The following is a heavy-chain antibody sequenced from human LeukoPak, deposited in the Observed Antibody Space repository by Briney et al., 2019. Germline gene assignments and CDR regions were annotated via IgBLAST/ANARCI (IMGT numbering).Heavy chain of an antibody. CDR2: IYYSGST. V-gene: IGHV4-31*03. Sequence: SQTLSLTCTVSGGSISSGGYYWSWIRQHPGKGLEWIGYIYYSGSTYYNPSLKRRVTISVDTSKYQLSLKLSSVTPADTAVYYRATVTGYDFRRGYYWPASWGPGTLVTVSS. D-gene: IGHD3-3*01. CDR1: GGSISSGGYY. J-gene: IGHJ5*02. CDR3: ATVTGYDFRRGYYWPAS.